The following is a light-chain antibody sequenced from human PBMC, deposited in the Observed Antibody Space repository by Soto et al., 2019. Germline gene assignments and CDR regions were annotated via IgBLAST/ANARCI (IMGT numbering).Light chain of an antibody. CDR1: SSDVGGYNY. Sequence: VLTQPPSASGSPGQSVAIPCTGTSSDVGGYNYVSWYQQHPGKAPKLMIYEVNKRPSGVPDRFSGSKSGNTASLTVSGLQAEDEADYYCSSYAGSSNVFGTGTKVTVL. J-gene: IGLJ1*01. V-gene: IGLV2-8*01. CDR3: SSYAGSSNV. CDR2: EVN.